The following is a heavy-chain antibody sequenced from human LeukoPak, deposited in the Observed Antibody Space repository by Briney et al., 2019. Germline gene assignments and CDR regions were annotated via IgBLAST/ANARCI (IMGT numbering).Heavy chain of an antibody. V-gene: IGHV4-4*01. CDR1: GASISTDNW. CDR2: IYHSGST. Sequence: SETLSLTCAVSGASISTDNWWSWVRQPPGKGLEWIGEIYHSGSTNFNPSLKSRVTLSLDTSKNQFSLKLNSVTAADTAVYCCAKGGGFDWLNYYYMDVWGKGTTVIISS. J-gene: IGHJ6*03. CDR3: AKGGGFDWLNYYYMDV. D-gene: IGHD3-9*01.